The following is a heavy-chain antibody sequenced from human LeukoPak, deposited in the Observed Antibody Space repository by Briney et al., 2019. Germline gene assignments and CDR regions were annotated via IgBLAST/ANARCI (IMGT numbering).Heavy chain of an antibody. CDR1: GGTFSSYA. D-gene: IGHD3-22*01. Sequence: GASVKVSCKASGGTFSSYAISWVRQAPGQGLEWMGRIIPILGIANYAQKFQDRVTITADKSTSTAYMELSSLRSEDTAVYYCASTRTGGYYDSSGYYRNLWGYWGQGTLVTVSS. CDR3: ASTRTGGYYDSSGYYRNLWGY. V-gene: IGHV1-69*04. CDR2: IIPILGIA. J-gene: IGHJ4*02.